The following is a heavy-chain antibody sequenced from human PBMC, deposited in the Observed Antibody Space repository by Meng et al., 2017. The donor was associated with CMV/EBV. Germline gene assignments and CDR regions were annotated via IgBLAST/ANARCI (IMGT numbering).Heavy chain of an antibody. V-gene: IGHV1-2*02. Sequence: SGYTFSDYYMHWVRQAPGQGLEWMGWINPNSGGTHFAQKFQGRVTVTRDTSVSTAYMELSRLRSDDTAVYYCGRERVHQVVLYWLDPWGQGTLVTVSS. D-gene: IGHD6-13*01. CDR1: GYTFSDYY. CDR2: INPNSGGT. J-gene: IGHJ5*02. CDR3: GRERVHQVVLYWLDP.